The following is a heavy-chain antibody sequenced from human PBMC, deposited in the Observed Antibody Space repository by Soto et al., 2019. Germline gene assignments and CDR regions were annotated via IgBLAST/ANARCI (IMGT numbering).Heavy chain of an antibody. CDR2: IYYSGST. V-gene: IGHV4-39*07. J-gene: IGHJ4*02. Sequence: PSETLSLTCTVSGGSISSSSYYWGWIRQPPGKGLEWIGSIYYSGSTYYNPSLKSRVTISVDTSQNQFSLKLSSMTAADTAVYYCARDKITGLFDYWGQGTLVTVS. CDR3: ARDKITGLFDY. D-gene: IGHD2-8*02. CDR1: GGSISSSSYY.